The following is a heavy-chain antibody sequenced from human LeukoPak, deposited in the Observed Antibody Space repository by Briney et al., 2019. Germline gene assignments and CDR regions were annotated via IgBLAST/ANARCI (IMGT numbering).Heavy chain of an antibody. CDR2: IVPILGIA. Sequence: SVKVSCKASGGTFSSYAISWVRQAPGQGLEWMGRIVPILGIANYAQKFQGRVTITADKSTSTAYMELSSLRSEDTAVYYCARDLDYGDYGNWGQGTLVTVSS. D-gene: IGHD4-17*01. CDR1: GGTFSSYA. V-gene: IGHV1-69*04. J-gene: IGHJ4*02. CDR3: ARDLDYGDYGN.